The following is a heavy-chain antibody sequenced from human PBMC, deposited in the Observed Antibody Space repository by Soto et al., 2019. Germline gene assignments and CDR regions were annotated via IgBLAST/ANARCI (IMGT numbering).Heavy chain of an antibody. Sequence: QVQLVQSGAELKKPGASVKVSCKASGYTFSNYDMNWVRQATGQGPEWIGSVNPNNGDTAYAQKFQGRVTLTTDTSTTTTYMELTSLPSEDTTIYYCAKISRKGFAADLDYWGQGTVITVSS. CDR2: VNPNNGDT. D-gene: IGHD6-25*01. J-gene: IGHJ4*02. CDR1: GYTFSNYD. V-gene: IGHV1-8*01. CDR3: AKISRKGFAADLDY.